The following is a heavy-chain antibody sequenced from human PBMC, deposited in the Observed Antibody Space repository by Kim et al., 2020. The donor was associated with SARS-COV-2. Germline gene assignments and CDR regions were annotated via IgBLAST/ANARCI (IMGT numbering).Heavy chain of an antibody. V-gene: IGHV3-53*01. J-gene: IGHJ4*02. D-gene: IGHD3-9*01. Sequence: TISRDNSKNTLYLQMNSLRAEDTAVYYCARGALHHRNYDILTGPAYYFDYWGQGTLVTVSS. CDR3: ARGALHHRNYDILTGPAYYFDY.